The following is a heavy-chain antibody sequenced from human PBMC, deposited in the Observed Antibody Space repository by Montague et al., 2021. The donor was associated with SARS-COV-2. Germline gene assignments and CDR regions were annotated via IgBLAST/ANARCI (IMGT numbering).Heavy chain of an antibody. CDR3: ARATSVRGAVNWFDP. CDR2: INYSGCT. J-gene: IGHJ5*02. D-gene: IGHD3-10*01. CDR1: GGSISSHY. V-gene: IGHV4-59*11. Sequence: SETLSLTCAVSGGSISSHYWSFIRQPPGKGLEWIAYINYSGCTNYNPSLKSRVTISVDTSKNHFSLQLRSVTPADTAVYFCARATSVRGAVNWFDPWGQGTPVTVSS.